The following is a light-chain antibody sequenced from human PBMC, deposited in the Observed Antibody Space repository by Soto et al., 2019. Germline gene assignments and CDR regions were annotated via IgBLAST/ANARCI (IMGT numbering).Light chain of an antibody. CDR3: QQYNTYPWT. J-gene: IGKJ1*01. Sequence: DIQMTQSPSSLSASVGDRVTITCRASQSISSYLHWYQQKPGKAPKLLIYKTSTLETGVPSRFSGSGSGTEFTLTISSLQPEDFAIYYCQQYNTYPWTFGQGTRVEI. CDR2: KTS. V-gene: IGKV1-5*03. CDR1: QSISSY.